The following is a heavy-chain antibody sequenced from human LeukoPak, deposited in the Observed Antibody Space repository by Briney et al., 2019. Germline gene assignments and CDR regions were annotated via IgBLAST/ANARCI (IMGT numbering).Heavy chain of an antibody. CDR2: ISAYNGNT. D-gene: IGHD5-12*01. J-gene: IGHJ4*02. CDR3: ARDRYSGYDSNLDY. V-gene: IGHV1-18*01. Sequence: ASVKVSCKTSGYTFTSYGTSWVRQAPGQGLEWMGWISAYNGNTNYAQKFQGRVTMTTDTSTSTAYMELRSLSSDDTAVYYCARDRYSGYDSNLDYWGQGSLVTVSS. CDR1: GYTFTSYG.